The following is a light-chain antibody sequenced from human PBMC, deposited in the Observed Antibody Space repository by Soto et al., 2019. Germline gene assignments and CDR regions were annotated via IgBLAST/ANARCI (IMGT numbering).Light chain of an antibody. V-gene: IGKV3-20*01. CDR3: QQYGSSPET. CDR1: QSVSSSY. CDR2: GAS. Sequence: EIVLTQSPGTLSLSPGERATLSCRASQSVSSSYLAWYQQKPGQAPRLLIYGASSRVTGIPDRFSGSGSGTDFTLTISRLEPEDFAVYYCQQYGSSPETFGQGTKVEIQ. J-gene: IGKJ1*01.